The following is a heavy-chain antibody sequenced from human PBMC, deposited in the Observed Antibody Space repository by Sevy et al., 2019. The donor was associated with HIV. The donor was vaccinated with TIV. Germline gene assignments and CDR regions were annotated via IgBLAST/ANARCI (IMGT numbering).Heavy chain of an antibody. CDR2: INQDGSEK. D-gene: IGHD4-17*01. CDR1: GFTFSSYW. CDR3: ARDLEFYDYGDYGPAFMPDY. J-gene: IGHJ4*02. Sequence: GGSLRLSCAVSGFTFSSYWMSWVRQAPGKGLEWVANINQDGSEKYYVDSVKGRFTISRDSAKNSVYVQMNSLRDEDTAVYYCARDLEFYDYGDYGPAFMPDYWGQGTLVTVSS. V-gene: IGHV3-7*01.